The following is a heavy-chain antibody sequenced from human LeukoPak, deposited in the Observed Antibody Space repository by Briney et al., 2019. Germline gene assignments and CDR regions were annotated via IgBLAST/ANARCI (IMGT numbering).Heavy chain of an antibody. J-gene: IGHJ4*02. Sequence: PSETLSLTCTVSGGSISSSSYYWSWIRQPPGKGLEWIGEINHSGSTNYNPSLKSRVTISVDTSKNQFSLKLSSVTAADTAVYYCARVSGWSKMTDYWGQGTLVTVSS. D-gene: IGHD6-19*01. V-gene: IGHV4-39*07. CDR1: GGSISSSSYY. CDR2: INHSGST. CDR3: ARVSGWSKMTDY.